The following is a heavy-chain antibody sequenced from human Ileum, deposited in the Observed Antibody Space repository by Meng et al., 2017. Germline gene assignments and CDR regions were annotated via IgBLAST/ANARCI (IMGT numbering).Heavy chain of an antibody. D-gene: IGHD7-27*01. J-gene: IGHJ4*02. Sequence: VQLQEAGPGLVTPSETLALICTVSAGSVSTSDYQWGWIRQPPEKGLEWIGYAGTNYNPSLKSRVTISVDTSKRQFSLKLTSVTAADTAVYYCARDHWGSLDYWGQGILVTVSS. CDR1: AGSVSTSDYQ. V-gene: IGHV4-61*08. CDR2: AGT. CDR3: ARDHWGSLDY.